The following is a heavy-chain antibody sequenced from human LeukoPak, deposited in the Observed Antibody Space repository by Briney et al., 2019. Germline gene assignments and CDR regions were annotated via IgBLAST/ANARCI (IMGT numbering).Heavy chain of an antibody. CDR3: AKVGTTVVMSGSYDY. V-gene: IGHV3-23*01. CDR1: GFTFSSYA. D-gene: IGHD4-23*01. J-gene: IGHJ4*02. Sequence: GGSLRLSCAASGFTFSSYAMSWVRQAPGKGLEWVSAISGSGGSTYYADSVKGRFTIPRDNSKNTLYLQMNSLRVEDTAVYYCAKVGTTVVMSGSYDYWGQGTLVTVSS. CDR2: ISGSGGST.